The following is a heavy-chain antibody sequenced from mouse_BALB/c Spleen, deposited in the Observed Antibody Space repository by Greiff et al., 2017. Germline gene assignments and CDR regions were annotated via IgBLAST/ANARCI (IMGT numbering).Heavy chain of an antibody. V-gene: IGHV1S56*01. CDR1: GYTFTSYY. D-gene: IGHD2-14*01. J-gene: IGHJ4*01. CDR2: IYPGNVNT. CDR3: ARPYRYGYYYAMDY. Sequence: VQGVESGPELVKPGASVRISCKASGYTFTSYYIHWVKQRPGQGLEWIGWIYPGNVNTKYNEKFKGKATLTADKSSSTAYMQLSSLTSEDSAVYFCARPYRYGYYYAMDYWGQGTSVTVSS.